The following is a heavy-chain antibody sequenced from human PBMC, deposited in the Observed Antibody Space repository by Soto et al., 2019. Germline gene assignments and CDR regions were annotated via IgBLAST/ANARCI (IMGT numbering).Heavy chain of an antibody. CDR2: IGGYKGNT. Sequence: ASVKVSCKASGYTFTNYGVSWVRQAPGQGLEWMGWIGGYKGNTNYAQKLQGRVTLTTDTSTSTAYMELSSLRSEDTAVYYCASSYSNYALIDYYYYGMDVWGQGTTVTVSS. J-gene: IGHJ6*02. V-gene: IGHV1-18*01. CDR1: GYTFTNYG. CDR3: ASSYSNYALIDYYYYGMDV. D-gene: IGHD4-4*01.